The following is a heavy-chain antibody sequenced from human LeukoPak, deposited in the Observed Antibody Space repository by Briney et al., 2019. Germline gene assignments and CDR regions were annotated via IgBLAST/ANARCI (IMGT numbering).Heavy chain of an antibody. V-gene: IGHV1-8*03. CDR1: GYSFTSYE. CDR2: MNPNSGNT. Sequence: GASVKVSCKASGYSFTSYEINWVRQATGQGLEWMGWMNPNSGNTGHAQKFQGRVTITRNTSISTVYMELSSLRSEDTAVYYCATHYYYDSSGYADYWGQGTLVTVSS. CDR3: ATHYYYDSSGYADY. J-gene: IGHJ4*02. D-gene: IGHD3-22*01.